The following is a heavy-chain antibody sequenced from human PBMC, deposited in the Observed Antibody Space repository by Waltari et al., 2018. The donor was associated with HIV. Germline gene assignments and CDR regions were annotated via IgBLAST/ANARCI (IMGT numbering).Heavy chain of an antibody. D-gene: IGHD2-21*02. CDR2: IYSGGST. CDR3: ARDLAYCGGDCSNPSDY. V-gene: IGHV3-53*01. J-gene: IGHJ4*02. CDR1: GFTVSSNY. Sequence: EVQLVESGGGLIQPGGSLRPSCVAPGFTVSSNYLSWVRQAPGKGLEWVAVIYSGGSTYYADSVKGRFTISRDNSKNTLYLQMNSLRAEDTAVYYCARDLAYCGGDCSNPSDYWGQGTLVTVSS.